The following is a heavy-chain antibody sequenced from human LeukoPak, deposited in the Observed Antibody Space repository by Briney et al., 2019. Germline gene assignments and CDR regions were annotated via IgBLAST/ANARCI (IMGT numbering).Heavy chain of an antibody. CDR1: GFAFTDYA. CDR2: ISGSGGST. J-gene: IGHJ4*02. D-gene: IGHD1-26*01. CDR3: AKDPIVGATHYFDY. Sequence: GGSLRLSCAASGFAFTDYAISWVRQAPGKGLEWVSAISGSGGSTYYADPVKGRFTISRDNSKNTLYLQMNSLRAEDTAVYYCAKDPIVGATHYFDYWGQGTLVTVSS. V-gene: IGHV3-23*01.